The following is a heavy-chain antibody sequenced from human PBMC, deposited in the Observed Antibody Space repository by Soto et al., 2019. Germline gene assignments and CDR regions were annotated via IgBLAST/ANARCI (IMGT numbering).Heavy chain of an antibody. V-gene: IGHV5-51*01. J-gene: IGHJ6*02. CDR2: IYPGDSDT. D-gene: IGHD3-22*01. Sequence: GESLKISCKGSGYSFTSYWIGWVRQMPGKGLEWMGIIYPGDSDTRYSPSFQGQVTISADKSISTAYLQWSSLKASDTAMYYCALSNCDSSGYYHYYYGMDVWGQGTTVTVSS. CDR3: ALSNCDSSGYYHYYYGMDV. CDR1: GYSFTSYW.